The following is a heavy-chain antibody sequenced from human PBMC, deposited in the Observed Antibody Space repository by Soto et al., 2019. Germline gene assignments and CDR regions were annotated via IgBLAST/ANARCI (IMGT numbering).Heavy chain of an antibody. Sequence: EEQLVESVGGLVQPGGSLRLSCAASGFTFSNHVMNWVRQAPGSGLEWVSSINRDFNTYYADSVKGRFTISRDNAKDSLYLQMHSLRADDTAVYYCVNGDYYVGQGTLVTVSS. CDR1: GFTFSNHV. CDR2: INRDFNT. D-gene: IGHD4-17*01. CDR3: VNGDYY. J-gene: IGHJ4*02. V-gene: IGHV3-48*01.